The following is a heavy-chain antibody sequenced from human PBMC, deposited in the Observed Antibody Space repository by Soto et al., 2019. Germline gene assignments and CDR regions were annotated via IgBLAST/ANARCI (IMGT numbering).Heavy chain of an antibody. CDR1: GGSISSYY. Sequence: QVQLQESGPGLVKPSETLSLTCTVSGGSISSYYWSLIRQPPGKGLEWIGYIYYSGSTNHNPSLKGRVTISVDTSKSQFSPKLCSVAAADTAVYYGARHPYDYFDYWGQGTLVTVSS. D-gene: IGHD4-17*01. CDR3: ARHPYDYFDY. J-gene: IGHJ4*02. CDR2: IYYSGST. V-gene: IGHV4-59*08.